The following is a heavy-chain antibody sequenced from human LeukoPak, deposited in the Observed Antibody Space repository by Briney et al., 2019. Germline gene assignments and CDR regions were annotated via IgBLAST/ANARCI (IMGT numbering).Heavy chain of an antibody. CDR1: GSSFTSYW. J-gene: IGHJ4*02. CDR2: IYPGDSDT. Sequence: GESLQISCKGSGSSFTSYWIGWVRQLPGKGLERMGIIYPGDSDTRYSLSFQGQVTISADKSISTAYLQWSSLKASDTAMYYCATWESLGYYFDYWGQGTLVTVSS. D-gene: IGHD1-26*01. V-gene: IGHV5-51*01. CDR3: ATWESLGYYFDY.